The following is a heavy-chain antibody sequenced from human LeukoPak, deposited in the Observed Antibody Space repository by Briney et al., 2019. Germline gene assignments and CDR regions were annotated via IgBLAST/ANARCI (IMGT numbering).Heavy chain of an antibody. V-gene: IGHV1-69*05. J-gene: IGHJ4*02. D-gene: IGHD3-9*01. Sequence: SVKVSCKDSGCTFSSYAISWVRQAPGQGLEWMGRIIPIFGTANYAQKFQGRVTITTDESTSTAYMELSSLRSEDTAVYYCARDSGFVTGYYIPDYWGQGTLVTVSS. CDR2: IIPIFGTA. CDR3: ARDSGFVTGYYIPDY. CDR1: GCTFSSYA.